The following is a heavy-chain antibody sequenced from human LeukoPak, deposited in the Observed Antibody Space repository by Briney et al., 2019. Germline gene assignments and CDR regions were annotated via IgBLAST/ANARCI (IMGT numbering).Heavy chain of an antibody. J-gene: IGHJ4*02. Sequence: SVKVSCKASGGTFSSYAISWVRQAPGPGLEWMGRIIPNLGIANYAQKFQGRVTITADKSTSTAYMELSSLRSEDTAVYYCARSGDGYKYYFDYWGQGTLVTVSS. CDR1: GGTFSSYA. CDR3: ARSGDGYKYYFDY. V-gene: IGHV1-69*04. D-gene: IGHD5-24*01. CDR2: IIPNLGIA.